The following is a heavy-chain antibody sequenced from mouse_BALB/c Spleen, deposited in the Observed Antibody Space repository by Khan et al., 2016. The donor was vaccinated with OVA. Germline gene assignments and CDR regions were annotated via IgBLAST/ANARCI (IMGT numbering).Heavy chain of an antibody. CDR3: ARGEYDSHAMDY. CDR1: GYIFTSYW. Sequence: QVQLKQSGAELVRPGASVKLSCKTSGYIFTSYWIHWVKQRSGQGLEWIARIYPGTGSTYYNEKFKGKATLTADKSSSTAYMQLSSLKSEDSAVNLCARGEYDSHAMDYWGQGTSVTVSS. D-gene: IGHD2-10*02. V-gene: IGHV1-76*01. J-gene: IGHJ4*01. CDR2: IYPGTGST.